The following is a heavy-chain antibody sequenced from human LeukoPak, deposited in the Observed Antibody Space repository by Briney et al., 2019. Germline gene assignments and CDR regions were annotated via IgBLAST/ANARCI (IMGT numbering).Heavy chain of an antibody. CDR2: ISSSSSYI. CDR3: ARDGGFGEDFYFDY. D-gene: IGHD3-10*01. V-gene: IGHV3-21*01. CDR1: GFTFSSYS. Sequence: PGGSLRLSCAASGFTFSSYSMNWVRQAPGKGLEWVSSISSSSSYIYYADSVKGRFTVSRDNAKNSLYLQMNSLRAEDTAVYYCARDGGFGEDFYFDYWGQGTLVTVSS. J-gene: IGHJ4*02.